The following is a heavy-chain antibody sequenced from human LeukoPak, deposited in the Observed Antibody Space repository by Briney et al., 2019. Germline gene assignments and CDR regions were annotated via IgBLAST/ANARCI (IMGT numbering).Heavy chain of an antibody. CDR3: ARDLGGVYYGSGSH. J-gene: IGHJ4*02. CDR2: IKQDGSEK. Sequence: PGGSLRLSCAASGFTFSSYWMSWVRQAPGKGLEWVANIKQDGSEKYYADSVKGRFTISRDNSKNTLYLQMNSLRAEDTAVYYCARDLGGVYYGSGSHWGQGTLVTVSS. V-gene: IGHV3-7*01. D-gene: IGHD3-10*01. CDR1: GFTFSSYW.